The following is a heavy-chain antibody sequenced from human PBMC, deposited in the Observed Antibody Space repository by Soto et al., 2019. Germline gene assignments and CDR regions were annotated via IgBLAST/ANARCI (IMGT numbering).Heavy chain of an antibody. CDR3: GGRCGGDFYFIYWFDP. V-gene: IGHV1-69*13. D-gene: IGHD2-21*01. CDR2: IIPIFGTA. CDR1: GGTFSSYA. J-gene: IGHJ5*02. Sequence: SVKVSCKASGGTFSSYAISWVRQAPGQGLERMGGIIPIFGTANYAQKFQGRVTITADESTSTANMELSSLRSEDTDVYYCGGRCGGDFYFIYWFDPWGQETLFTVSS.